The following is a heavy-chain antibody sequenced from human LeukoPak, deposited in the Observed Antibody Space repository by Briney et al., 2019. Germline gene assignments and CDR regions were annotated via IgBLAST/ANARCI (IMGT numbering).Heavy chain of an antibody. D-gene: IGHD6-19*01. J-gene: IGHJ4*02. CDR2: IYTSGST. Sequence: SETLSLTCTVSGGSISSYYWSWIRQPAGKGLEWIGRIYTSGSTNYNPSLKSRVTMSVDTSKNQFSLKLSSVTAADTAVYYCARHLGGSVVAGFPFDYWGQGTLVTVSS. CDR1: GGSISSYY. V-gene: IGHV4-4*07. CDR3: ARHLGGSVVAGFPFDY.